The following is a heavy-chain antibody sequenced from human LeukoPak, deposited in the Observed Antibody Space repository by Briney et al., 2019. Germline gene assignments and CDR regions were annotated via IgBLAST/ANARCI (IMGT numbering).Heavy chain of an antibody. J-gene: IGHJ4*02. CDR3: ARAMNIKVGATSFDY. D-gene: IGHD1-26*01. Sequence: PGGSLRLSCAASGFTFSSYWMRWVRQAPGKGLVWVSRINSDGSSTSYADSVKGRFTISRDNAKNTLYLQMNSLRAEDTAVYYCARAMNIKVGATSFDYWGQGTLVTVSS. CDR1: GFTFSSYW. V-gene: IGHV3-74*01. CDR2: INSDGSST.